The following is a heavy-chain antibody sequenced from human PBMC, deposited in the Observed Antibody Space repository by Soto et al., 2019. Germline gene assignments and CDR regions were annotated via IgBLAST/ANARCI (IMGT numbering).Heavy chain of an antibody. J-gene: IGHJ4*02. V-gene: IGHV3-15*01. Sequence: DVQLVESGGGLGMPGGSLRLSCVVSGIYFKDAWMSWVRQAPGKGLEWVARIKSYGSGGATEYTEAVKGRFTISRDDSQRMVHLQMDSLRNDDTGVYFCIWNTRAEVLVRWGQGTLVTVSS. CDR1: GIYFKDAW. CDR2: IKSYGSGGAT. D-gene: IGHD2-21*01. CDR3: IWNTRAEVLVR.